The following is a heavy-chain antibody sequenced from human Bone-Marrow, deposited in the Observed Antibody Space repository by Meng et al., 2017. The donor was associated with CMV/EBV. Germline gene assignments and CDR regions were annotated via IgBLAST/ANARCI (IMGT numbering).Heavy chain of an antibody. CDR2: ISSSSSYI. V-gene: IGHV3-21*01. CDR3: ARSYTAVTFYYYYGMDV. J-gene: IGHJ6*02. D-gene: IGHD3-16*01. Sequence: GESLKISCAASGFTFSSYSMNWVRQAPGKGLEWVSSISSSSSYIYYADSVKGRFTISRDNAKNSLYPQMNSLRAEDTAVYYCARSYTAVTFYYYYGMDVWGQGTTVTVSS. CDR1: GFTFSSYS.